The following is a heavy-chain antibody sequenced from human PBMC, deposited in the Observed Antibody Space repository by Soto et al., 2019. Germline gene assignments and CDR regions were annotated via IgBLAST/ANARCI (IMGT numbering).Heavy chain of an antibody. CDR1: GGSISSYY. Sequence: PSETLSLTCTVSGGSISSYYWSWIRQPPGKGLEWIGYIYYSGSTNYNPSLKSRVTISVDTSKNQFSLKLSSVTAADTAVYYCARDYISGAAWVYYYYGMDVCGQGTTVTVSS. V-gene: IGHV4-59*01. D-gene: IGHD6-13*01. J-gene: IGHJ6*02. CDR2: IYYSGST. CDR3: ARDYISGAAWVYYYYGMDV.